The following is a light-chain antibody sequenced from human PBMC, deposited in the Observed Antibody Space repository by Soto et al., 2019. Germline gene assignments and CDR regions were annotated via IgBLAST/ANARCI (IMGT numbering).Light chain of an antibody. CDR1: QGIANY. CDR3: QGCNIATSWT. CDR2: AAS. V-gene: IGKV1-27*01. Sequence: EIEVTQSPSSLSASVGDRVTLTCRASQGIANYLVCYLRKLGQAPELLMAAASSLQSGATSRFCGCGSRTDFTPTAISLQPEHVAAYYCQGCNIATSWTFGQGTRLAIK. J-gene: IGKJ1*01.